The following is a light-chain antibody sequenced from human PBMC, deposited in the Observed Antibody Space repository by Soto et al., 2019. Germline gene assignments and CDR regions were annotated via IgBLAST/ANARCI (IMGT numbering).Light chain of an antibody. V-gene: IGKV3-15*01. CDR2: GAS. Sequence: DIVMTQSPATLSVSAGERATLSCRASQSVSTNLAWYLHKPGQAPRLLIYGASTRATGIPARFSGSGSGTELTLTISSLQSEDFAVYYCQQYHDWPRTFGQGTKVDIK. CDR1: QSVSTN. CDR3: QQYHDWPRT. J-gene: IGKJ1*01.